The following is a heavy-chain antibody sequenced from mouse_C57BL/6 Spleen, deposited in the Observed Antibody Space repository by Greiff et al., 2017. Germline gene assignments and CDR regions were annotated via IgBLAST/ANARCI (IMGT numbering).Heavy chain of an antibody. Sequence: QVQLKQSGAELMKPGASVKLSCKATGYTFTGYWIEWVKQRPGHGLEWIGEILPGSGGTNYNEKFKGKATFTADTSSNTAYMQLSSPTTEDSAIYYCARNSLLAWFAYGGQGTLVTVSA. CDR3: ARNSLLAWFAY. J-gene: IGHJ3*01. CDR1: GYTFTGYW. D-gene: IGHD2-1*01. CDR2: ILPGSGGT. V-gene: IGHV1-9*01.